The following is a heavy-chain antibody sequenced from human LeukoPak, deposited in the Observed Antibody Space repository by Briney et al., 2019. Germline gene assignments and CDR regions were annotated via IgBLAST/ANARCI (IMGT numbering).Heavy chain of an antibody. D-gene: IGHD2-15*01. Sequence: SETLSLTCTVSGGSVNDYYWYWIRQPAGQGLECIGRIYANEATNYNASLKSRITMSVDTSKTQFSPTLNSVTAADSAVYYCARLYCRGGNCYSYFDSWGRGTLVTVSS. V-gene: IGHV4-4*07. J-gene: IGHJ4*02. CDR1: GGSVNDYY. CDR3: ARLYCRGGNCYSYFDS. CDR2: IYANEAT.